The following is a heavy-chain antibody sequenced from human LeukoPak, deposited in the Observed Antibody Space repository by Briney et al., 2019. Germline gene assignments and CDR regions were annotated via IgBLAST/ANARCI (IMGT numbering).Heavy chain of an antibody. Sequence: GGSLRLSCAASGFTFSSYSMNWVRQAPGKGLEWVSSISSSSSYIYYADSVKGRFTISRDNAKNSLYLQMNSLRAEDTAVYYCARGPGSYWLNYFDYWGQGTLVTVSS. CDR2: ISSSSSYI. D-gene: IGHD3-10*01. V-gene: IGHV3-21*01. CDR3: ARGPGSYWLNYFDY. J-gene: IGHJ4*02. CDR1: GFTFSSYS.